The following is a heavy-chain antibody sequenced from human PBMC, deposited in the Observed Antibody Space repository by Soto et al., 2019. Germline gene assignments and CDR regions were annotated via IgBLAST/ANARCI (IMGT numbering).Heavy chain of an antibody. D-gene: IGHD5-12*01. Sequence: SETLSLTCTVSGGSISSYYWSWIRQPPGKGLEWIGYIYYSGSTNYNPSLKSRVTISVDTSKNQFSLKLSSVTAADTAVYYCARDKWLRKWGQGNLVTVSS. CDR3: ARDKWLRK. CDR2: IYYSGST. CDR1: GGSISSYY. J-gene: IGHJ4*02. V-gene: IGHV4-59*01.